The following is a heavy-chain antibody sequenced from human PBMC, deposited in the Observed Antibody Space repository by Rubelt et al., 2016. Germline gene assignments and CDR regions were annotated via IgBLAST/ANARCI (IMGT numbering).Heavy chain of an antibody. J-gene: IGHJ6*02. Sequence: QVQLQESGPGPVKPSETLSLTCTVSGGSISSYYWSWIRQPPGKGLEWIGYIYYSGSTNYNPSLKRRVTISGDTSKNQFVRKLSSVTAADTAVYYCARHLQKYYYYGMDVWGQGTTVTVSS. CDR1: GGSISSYY. CDR3: ARHLQKYYYYGMDV. CDR2: IYYSGST. V-gene: IGHV4-59*01.